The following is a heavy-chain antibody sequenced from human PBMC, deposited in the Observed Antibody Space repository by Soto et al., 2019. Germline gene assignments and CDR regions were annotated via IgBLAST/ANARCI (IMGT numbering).Heavy chain of an antibody. CDR1: GYTFINYY. D-gene: IGHD3-22*01. CDR2: INPTGGRT. J-gene: IGHJ4*02. Sequence: QVQLVQSGAEVKKPGASVKVSCKASGYTFINYYIHWVRQAPGQGLEWMGTINPTGGRTSYALRFQGRVTMTRDTSTNIVYMDLSSLRPVDTAVYYCAVRNYYDSSLDYWGQGSLVTVSA. V-gene: IGHV1-46*01. CDR3: AVRNYYDSSLDY.